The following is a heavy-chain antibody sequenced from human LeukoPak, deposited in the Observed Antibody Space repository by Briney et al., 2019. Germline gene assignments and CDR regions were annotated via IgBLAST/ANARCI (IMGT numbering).Heavy chain of an antibody. CDR1: GFTFSTSS. Sequence: GGSLRLSCAASGFTFSTSSMNWVRQAPGKGLEWVSLISSSSRTIYYADSVKGRFTISRDDAKNSLYLQMNSLRADDTAVYYCARGLVYCSSASCYFDYWGQGTLVTVSS. CDR2: ISSSSRTI. V-gene: IGHV3-48*01. CDR3: ARGLVYCSSASCYFDY. D-gene: IGHD2-2*01. J-gene: IGHJ4*02.